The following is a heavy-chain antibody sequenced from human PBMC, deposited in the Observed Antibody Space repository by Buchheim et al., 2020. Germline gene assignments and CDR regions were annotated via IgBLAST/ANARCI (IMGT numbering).Heavy chain of an antibody. CDR1: GFTFSSYW. CDR3: ASRYGDYYHAMDV. J-gene: IGHJ6*02. Sequence: EVQLVESGGGLVQPGGSLRLSCAASGFTFSSYWMHWVRQAPGEGLVWVSRIKTDGSGTSYADSVKGRFAISRDSAKNTLYLQMSSLRAEDSAVYYCASRYGDYYHAMDVWGQGTT. CDR2: IKTDGSGT. V-gene: IGHV3-74*01. D-gene: IGHD4-17*01.